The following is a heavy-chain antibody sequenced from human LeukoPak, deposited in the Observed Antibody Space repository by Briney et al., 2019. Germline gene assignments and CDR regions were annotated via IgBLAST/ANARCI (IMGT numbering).Heavy chain of an antibody. Sequence: GSLRLSCCRSGFTLSSYGIHWVRPAPGQGLGGVAVLWYDGSNKYYADSVKGRFTISRDNSKNTPYLQMNSLRAEDTAVYYCAKDYGSGWYYYFDYWGQGTLVTVSS. D-gene: IGHD6-19*01. CDR3: AKDYGSGWYYYFDY. CDR1: GFTLSSYG. V-gene: IGHV3-33*06. J-gene: IGHJ4*02. CDR2: LWYDGSNK.